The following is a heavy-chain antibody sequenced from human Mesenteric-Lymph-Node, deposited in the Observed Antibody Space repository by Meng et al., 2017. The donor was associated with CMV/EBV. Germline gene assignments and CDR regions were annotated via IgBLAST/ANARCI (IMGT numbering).Heavy chain of an antibody. V-gene: IGHV3-21*01. D-gene: IGHD3-22*01. Sequence: GGSLRLSCAASGFTFSTYTMNWVRQTPGKGLEWVSSISSGSDYTYYADSLKGRFTISRDNAKNSLYLQMNSLRAEDTAVYYCTRGVSSGYYFIDYWGQGTLVTVSS. CDR1: GFTFSTYT. CDR3: TRGVSSGYYFIDY. J-gene: IGHJ4*02. CDR2: ISSGSDYT.